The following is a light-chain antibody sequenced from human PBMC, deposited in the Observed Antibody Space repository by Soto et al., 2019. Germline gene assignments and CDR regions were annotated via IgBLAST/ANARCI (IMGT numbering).Light chain of an antibody. V-gene: IGLV2-14*01. CDR1: SSDVGAYKY. CDR3: SSYTTSSTVV. CDR2: EVS. J-gene: IGLJ2*01. Sequence: QSALTQPASVSGSPGQSITISCTGTSSDVGAYKYVSWYQHHPGKAPTLMIHEVSNRPSRVSNRFSGSKSGNTASLTISGLQAEDEADYCCSSYTTSSTVVFGGGTKVTVL.